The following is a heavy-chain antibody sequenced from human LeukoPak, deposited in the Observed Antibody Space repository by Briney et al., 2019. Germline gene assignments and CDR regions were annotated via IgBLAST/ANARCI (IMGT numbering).Heavy chain of an antibody. V-gene: IGHV4-39*01. CDR2: IYYSGST. Sequence: SETLSLTSAVSGGYISSSGYYWGWIRQPPGKGLEWIGSIYYSGSTYYNPSLKSRVTISVDTSKNQFSLKLSSVTAADTAVYYCARHRMDDYDSSGRGVAVAFDIWGQGTMVTVSS. D-gene: IGHD3-22*01. CDR1: GGYISSSGYY. CDR3: ARHRMDDYDSSGRGVAVAFDI. J-gene: IGHJ3*02.